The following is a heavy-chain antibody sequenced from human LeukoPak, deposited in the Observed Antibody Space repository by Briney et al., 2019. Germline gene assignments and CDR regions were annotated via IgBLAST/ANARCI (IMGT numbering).Heavy chain of an antibody. CDR2: IIPIFGAA. D-gene: IGHD6-25*01. CDR3: ASTTRQAASYYYYGMDV. V-gene: IGHV1-69*13. Sequence: SVKVSFTASGGTFSSYAISWVRQAPGQGLEWMGGIIPIFGAANYAQKFQGRVTITADESTSTAYMELSSLRSEDTAVYYCASTTRQAASYYYYGMDVWGQGTTVTVSS. J-gene: IGHJ6*02. CDR1: GGTFSSYA.